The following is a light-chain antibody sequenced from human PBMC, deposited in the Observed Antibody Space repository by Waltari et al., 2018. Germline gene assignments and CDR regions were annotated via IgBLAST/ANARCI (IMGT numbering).Light chain of an antibody. V-gene: IGLV3-25*03. Sequence: SHELTQTPSVSVSPGQTATITCSGETLSKQSVYWYQHKPGQAPVLLIYKDTERPSGIPDRFSGSSSGTSVTLTISGVQAEDEADYYCQLADSTVTYVFGPGTKVIVL. J-gene: IGLJ1*01. CDR3: QLADSTVTYV. CDR1: TLSKQS. CDR2: KDT.